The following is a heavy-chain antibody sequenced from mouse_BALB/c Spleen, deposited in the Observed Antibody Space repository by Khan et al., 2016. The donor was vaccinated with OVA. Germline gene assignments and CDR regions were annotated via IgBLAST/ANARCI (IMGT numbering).Heavy chain of an antibody. V-gene: IGHV1-53*01. Sequence: QVQLQQSGAELVKPGASVKLSCKASGYIFTSYYMYWVKQRPGQGLEWIGDINPSNGNTYFNEKFKSKATLTVDKSSNTTYMQLSSLTSEDSAVYYCTGGGYGGFASWGQGTLVTVSA. CDR2: INPSNGNT. CDR1: GYIFTSYY. J-gene: IGHJ3*01. CDR3: TGGGYGGFAS. D-gene: IGHD2-2*01.